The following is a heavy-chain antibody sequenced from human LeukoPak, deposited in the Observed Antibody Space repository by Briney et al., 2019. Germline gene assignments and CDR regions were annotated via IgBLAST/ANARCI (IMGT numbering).Heavy chain of an antibody. V-gene: IGHV1-3*01. CDR2: INAGSGYT. CDR1: GYNFTNYA. D-gene: IGHD3-22*01. CDR3: ARTLNYYDSSGYSAFDI. Sequence: ASVKVSCKPSGYNFTNYAIHWVRQAPGQRLEWMGWINAGSGYTRYSPEFQGRVTITRDTSTSTAYMELRSLRSDDTAVYYCARTLNYYDSSGYSAFDIWGQGTMVTVSS. J-gene: IGHJ3*02.